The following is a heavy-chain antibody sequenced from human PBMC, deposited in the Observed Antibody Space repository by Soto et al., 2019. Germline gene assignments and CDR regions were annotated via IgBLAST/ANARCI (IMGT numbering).Heavy chain of an antibody. CDR2: ISDSGVST. J-gene: IGHJ4*02. CDR3: AKGPRKNSFFDY. Sequence: EVQLLESGGGLVQPGGSLRLSCAASGFTFTNYAMNWVRQAPGRGLEWVSVISDSGVSTDYADSVRGRFTISRDISKNTLFLQMNSLRVEDTDVYYCAKGPRKNSFFDYWGQGTLVTVSS. V-gene: IGHV3-23*01. CDR1: GFTFTNYA. D-gene: IGHD3-3*02.